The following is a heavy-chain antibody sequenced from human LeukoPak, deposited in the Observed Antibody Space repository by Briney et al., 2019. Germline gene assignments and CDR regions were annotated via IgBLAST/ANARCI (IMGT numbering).Heavy chain of an antibody. Sequence: PSETLSLTCTVSGGSISSSSYYWGWIRQPPGKGLEWIGSIYYSGSTFYNPSLKSRVTISVDTSKNQFSLKLSSVTAADTAVYYCARGGDSSGYFDYWGQGTLVTVSS. CDR1: GGSISSSSYY. J-gene: IGHJ4*02. D-gene: IGHD3-22*01. CDR2: IYYSGST. V-gene: IGHV4-39*07. CDR3: ARGGDSSGYFDY.